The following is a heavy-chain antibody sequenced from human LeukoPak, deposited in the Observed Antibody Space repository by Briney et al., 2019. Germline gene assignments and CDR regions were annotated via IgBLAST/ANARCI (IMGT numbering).Heavy chain of an antibody. D-gene: IGHD5-18*01. CDR1: GGTFSSYA. CDR2: IIPIFGTA. Sequence: VKVSCKASGGTFSSYAISWVRQAPGQGLEWMGGIIPIFGTANYAQKFQGRVTITADESTSTAYMELSSLRSEDTAVYYCAREAVRGDTATLKGAMGYWGQGTLVTVSS. CDR3: AREAVRGDTATLKGAMGY. J-gene: IGHJ4*02. V-gene: IGHV1-69*13.